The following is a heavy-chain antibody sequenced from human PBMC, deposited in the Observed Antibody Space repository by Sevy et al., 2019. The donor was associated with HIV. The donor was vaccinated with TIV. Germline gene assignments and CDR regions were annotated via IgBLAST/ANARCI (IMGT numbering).Heavy chain of an antibody. CDR2: INSGSRYI. Sequence: GGSLRLSCAASRFTFSTYSMNWVRQAPGKGLEWVSSINSGSRYIYYADSVKGRFTVSRDDAKNSLHLQMNSLRAEDTAVYYCAREKEQQLVDYWGQGTLVTVSS. CDR3: AREKEQQLVDY. J-gene: IGHJ4*02. CDR1: RFTFSTYS. D-gene: IGHD6-13*01. V-gene: IGHV3-21*01.